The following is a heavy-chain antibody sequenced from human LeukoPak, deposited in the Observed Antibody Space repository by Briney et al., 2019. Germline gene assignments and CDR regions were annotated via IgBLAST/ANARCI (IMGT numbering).Heavy chain of an antibody. Sequence: ASVKVSCKASGYTFTGYYMHWVRQAPGQGLEWMGWINPNSGGTNYAQKFQGRVTMTRDTSISTAYMEPSRLRSDDTAVYYCASYKDYGDYGMDVWGQGTTVTVSS. J-gene: IGHJ6*02. CDR2: INPNSGGT. V-gene: IGHV1-2*02. CDR1: GYTFTGYY. CDR3: ASYKDYGDYGMDV. D-gene: IGHD4-17*01.